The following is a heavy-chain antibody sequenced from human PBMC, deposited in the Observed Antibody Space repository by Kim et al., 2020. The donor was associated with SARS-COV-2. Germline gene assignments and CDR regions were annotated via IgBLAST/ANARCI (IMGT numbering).Heavy chain of an antibody. V-gene: IGHV4-39*01. J-gene: IGHJ4*02. CDR3: AIPFYGGNSFRFDY. D-gene: IGHD4-17*01. Sequence: NPSLKSRVTISVDTSKNQFSLKLSSVTAADTAVYYCAIPFYGGNSFRFDYWGQGTLVTVSS.